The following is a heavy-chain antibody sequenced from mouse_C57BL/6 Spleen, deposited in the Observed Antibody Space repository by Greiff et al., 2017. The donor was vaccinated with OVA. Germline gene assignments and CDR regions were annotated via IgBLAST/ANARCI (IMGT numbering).Heavy chain of an antibody. V-gene: IGHV1-50*01. CDR1: GYTFTSYW. CDR2: IDPSDSYT. J-gene: IGHJ3*01. D-gene: IGHD2-4*01. Sequence: VQLQQPGAELVKPGASVKLSCKASGYTFTSYWMQWVKQRPGQGLEWIGEIDPSDSYTNYNQKLKGKATLTVDTSSSTAYMQLSSLTSEDSAVYYCARGLIYYDYDDAYWGQGTLVTVSA. CDR3: ARGLIYYDYDDAY.